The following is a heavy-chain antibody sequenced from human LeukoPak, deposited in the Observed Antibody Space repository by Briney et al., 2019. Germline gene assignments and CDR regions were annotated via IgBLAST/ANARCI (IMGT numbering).Heavy chain of an antibody. Sequence: PGGSLRLSCAASGFTFSSHEMNWVRQPPGKGLEWVSYISSGGSTIYYADSVKGRFTVSRDNAKNSLYLQMNSRRAEDTALYYCARDVWFDPWGQGTLVTVSS. CDR1: GFTFSSHE. CDR3: ARDVWFDP. V-gene: IGHV3-48*03. CDR2: ISSGGSTI. J-gene: IGHJ5*02.